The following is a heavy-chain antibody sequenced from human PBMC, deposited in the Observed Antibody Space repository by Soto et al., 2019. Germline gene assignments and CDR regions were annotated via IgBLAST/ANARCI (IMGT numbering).Heavy chain of an antibody. CDR2: IWYDGSNK. V-gene: IGHV3-33*01. J-gene: IGHJ6*02. Sequence: GGSLRLSCAASGFTFSSYGMHWVRQAPGKGLEWVAVIWYDGSNKYYADSVKGRFTISRDNSKNTLYLQMNSLRAEDTAVYYCARVNTYYYGSGSSSPYYYGMDVWGQGTTVTVSS. CDR1: GFTFSSYG. CDR3: ARVNTYYYGSGSSSPYYYGMDV. D-gene: IGHD3-10*01.